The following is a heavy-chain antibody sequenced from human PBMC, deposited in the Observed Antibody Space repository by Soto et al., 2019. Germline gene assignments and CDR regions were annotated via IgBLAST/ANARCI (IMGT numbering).Heavy chain of an antibody. CDR1: GGSFSGYY. D-gene: IGHD3-9*01. V-gene: IGHV4-34*01. CDR2: INHSGST. CDR3: ARLTLRYFDCLLTQSGMDV. J-gene: IGHJ6*02. Sequence: SETLSLTCAVYGGSFSGYYWSWIRQPPGKGLEWIGEINHSGSTNYNPSLKSRVTISVDTSKNQFSLKLSSVTAADTAVYYCARLTLRYFDCLLTQSGMDVWGQGTTVTVSS.